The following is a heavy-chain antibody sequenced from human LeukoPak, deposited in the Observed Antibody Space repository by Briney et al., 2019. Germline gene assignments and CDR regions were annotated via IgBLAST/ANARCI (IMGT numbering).Heavy chain of an antibody. Sequence: GASVKVSCKASGGTFSSYAISWVRQAPGQGLEWMGGIIPIFGTANYAQKFQGRVTITADESTSTAYMELSSPRSEDTAVYYCARGGTIFGVAHLWFDPWGQGTLVTVSS. D-gene: IGHD3-3*01. CDR3: ARGGTIFGVAHLWFDP. CDR1: GGTFSSYA. V-gene: IGHV1-69*13. CDR2: IIPIFGTA. J-gene: IGHJ5*02.